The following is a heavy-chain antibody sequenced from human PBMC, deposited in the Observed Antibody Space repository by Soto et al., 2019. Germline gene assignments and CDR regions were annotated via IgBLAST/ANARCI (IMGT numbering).Heavy chain of an antibody. D-gene: IGHD3-22*01. Sequence: QVQLVQSGAEVKKPGSSVKVSCKASGGTFSTYTISWVRQAPGQGLEWMGRIIPILNTVNYAQKFQGRVTITADKSTSTAYMELSSLRSEDTAVYYCARGRRYYDCNGYYNYFDYWGQGTLVTVSS. CDR2: IIPILNTV. V-gene: IGHV1-69*08. J-gene: IGHJ4*02. CDR3: ARGRRYYDCNGYYNYFDY. CDR1: GGTFSTYT.